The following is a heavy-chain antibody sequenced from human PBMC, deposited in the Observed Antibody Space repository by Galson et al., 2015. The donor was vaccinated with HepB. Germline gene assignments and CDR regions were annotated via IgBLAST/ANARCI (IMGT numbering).Heavy chain of an antibody. CDR2: IYYSGST. J-gene: IGHJ4*02. Sequence: ETLSLTCTVSGGSISSSSYYWGWIRQPPGKGLEWIGSIYYSGSTYYNPSLKSRVTISVDTSKNQFSLKMSSVTAADTAVYYCARERNWGLGYWGQGTLVTVSS. D-gene: IGHD3-16*01. CDR3: ARERNWGLGY. CDR1: GGSISSSSYY. V-gene: IGHV4-39*02.